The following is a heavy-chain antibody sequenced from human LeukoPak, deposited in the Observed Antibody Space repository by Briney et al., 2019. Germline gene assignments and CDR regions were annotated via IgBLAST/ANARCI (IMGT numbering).Heavy chain of an antibody. J-gene: IGHJ4*02. Sequence: GSLRLSCAASGLTFSTTSMNWVRQAPGKGLEWLSYISSGSSTVYYADSVKGRFTISRDNAKNSLYLQMNSLRAEDTAVYYCARDEPTVTTGPPVGSWGQGTLVTVSS. CDR2: ISSGSSTV. CDR1: GLTFSTTS. D-gene: IGHD4-17*01. CDR3: ARDEPTVTTGPPVGS. V-gene: IGHV3-48*04.